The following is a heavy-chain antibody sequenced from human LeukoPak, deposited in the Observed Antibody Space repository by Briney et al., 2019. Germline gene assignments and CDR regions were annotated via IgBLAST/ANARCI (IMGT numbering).Heavy chain of an antibody. CDR1: GLTFNNAW. Sequence: GGSLRLSCAASGLTFNNAWMTWVRQAPGKGLEWVGRIKSKTDGGTTDYAAPVKGRFTISRDDSKNSLYLQMNSLKTEDTAVYYCTTAGLYYDILTDNYPFDYWGQGTLVTVSS. J-gene: IGHJ4*02. CDR3: TTAGLYYDILTDNYPFDY. V-gene: IGHV3-15*01. CDR2: IKSKTDGGTT. D-gene: IGHD3-9*01.